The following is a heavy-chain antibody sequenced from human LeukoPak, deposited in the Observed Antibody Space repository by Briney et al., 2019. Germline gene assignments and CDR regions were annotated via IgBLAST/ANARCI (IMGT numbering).Heavy chain of an antibody. D-gene: IGHD6-6*01. CDR2: IIGSGGST. V-gene: IGHV3-23*01. Sequence: PGGSLRLSCAASGFTFDDYAMHWVRQAPGRGLEWVSAIIGSGGSTYYADSVKGRFTISRDNSKNTLYLQMNSLRAEDTAVYYCAKDLRYSSSVNYFDYWGQGTLVTVSS. J-gene: IGHJ4*02. CDR3: AKDLRYSSSVNYFDY. CDR1: GFTFDDYA.